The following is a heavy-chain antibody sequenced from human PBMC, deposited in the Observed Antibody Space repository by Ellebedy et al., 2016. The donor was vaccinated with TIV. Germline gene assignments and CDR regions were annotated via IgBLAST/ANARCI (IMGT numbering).Heavy chain of an antibody. Sequence: GESLKISCAASGFAFSNNWMHWVRQAPGKGLVWVSRISADGSVIIYGDSMEGRFTISRDNAKNSLYLQMNSLGAEDTAVYYCARDRSMGSNWSYFFDYWGQGTLVTVSS. CDR2: ISADGSVI. J-gene: IGHJ4*02. CDR1: GFAFSNNW. D-gene: IGHD6-13*01. CDR3: ARDRSMGSNWSYFFDY. V-gene: IGHV3-74*01.